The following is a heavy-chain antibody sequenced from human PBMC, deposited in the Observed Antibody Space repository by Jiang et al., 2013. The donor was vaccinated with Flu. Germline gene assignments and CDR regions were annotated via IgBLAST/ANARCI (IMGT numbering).Heavy chain of an antibody. CDR1: QSTFSGYY. D-gene: IGHD3-9*01. V-gene: IGHV1-46*01. CDR3: ARSTAYFGHFDF. CDR2: MNPSGGAT. J-gene: IGHJ4*02. Sequence: GAEVKKPGASVKISCKAFQSTFSGYYVHWVRQAPGQGLEWMGIMNPSGGATSYTQKFQVRVTMTRDTSSSTAYMTLSSLKFEDTATYFCARSTAYFGHFDFWGQGTLVTVSS.